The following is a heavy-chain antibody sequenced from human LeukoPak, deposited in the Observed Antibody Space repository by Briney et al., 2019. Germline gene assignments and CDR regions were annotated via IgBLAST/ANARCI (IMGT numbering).Heavy chain of an antibody. CDR1: RFLFSSYR. CDR2: ISSSSSYI. CDR3: ARDGGDRLH. J-gene: IGHJ4*02. Sequence: GGSLRLSCAASRFLFSSYRMNWVRQAPGKGLEWVSCISSSSSYIYYADSVKGRFTISRDNAKNSLYLEMNSLRAEDTAVYYCARDGGDRLHWGQGTLVTVSS. V-gene: IGHV3-21*01. D-gene: IGHD2-21*02.